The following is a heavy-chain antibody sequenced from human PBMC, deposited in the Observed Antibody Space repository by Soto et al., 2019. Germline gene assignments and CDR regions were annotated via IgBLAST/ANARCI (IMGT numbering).Heavy chain of an antibody. CDR1: GGTFSSYT. CDR3: ARNSDLAVAGTHNGKGFDY. D-gene: IGHD6-19*01. CDR2: IIPILGIA. J-gene: IGHJ4*02. Sequence: ASVKVSCKASGGTFSSYTISWVQQAPGQGLEWMGRIIPILGIANYAQKFQGRVTITADKSTSTAYMELSSLRSEDTAVYYCARNSDLAVAGTHNGKGFDYWGQGTLVTVSS. V-gene: IGHV1-69*02.